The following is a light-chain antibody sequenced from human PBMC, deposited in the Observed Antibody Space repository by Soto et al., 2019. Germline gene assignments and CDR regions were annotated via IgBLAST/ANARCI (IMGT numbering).Light chain of an antibody. Sequence: DIVMTQSPLSLPVTPGEPASISCRSSQSLLHSNGYNYLDWYLQKPGQSPQLLIYLGSNRASGVPDRFRGSGSGTDFTLKISRVKAEDVGVYYCMQPLQSWTFGQGTKVDIK. CDR3: MQPLQSWT. CDR1: QSLLHSNGYNY. V-gene: IGKV2-28*01. CDR2: LGS. J-gene: IGKJ1*01.